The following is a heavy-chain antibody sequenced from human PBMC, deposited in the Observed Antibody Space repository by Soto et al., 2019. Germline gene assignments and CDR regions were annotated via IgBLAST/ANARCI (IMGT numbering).Heavy chain of an antibody. CDR3: VRRHVSATGSDWFDP. V-gene: IGHV1-3*01. CDR2: INAAKGAT. CDR1: GCSFPSYG. Sequence: GASVNVSCKSCGCSFPSYGSHWVRQAPGQSLEWMGWINAAKGATKCTLKFQVRVTITRDTAASKAYMELSSLRSEDTAVYYCVRRHVSATGSDWFDPWGQGTLVTVSS. D-gene: IGHD6-13*01. J-gene: IGHJ5*02.